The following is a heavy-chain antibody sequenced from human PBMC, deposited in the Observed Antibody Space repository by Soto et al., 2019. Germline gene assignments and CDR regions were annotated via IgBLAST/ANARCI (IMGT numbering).Heavy chain of an antibody. D-gene: IGHD4-17*01. CDR3: ARHEGVYTVPHYFDY. Sequence: QLQLQESGPGLVKPSETLSLTCTVSGGSISSSSYYWGWIRQPPGKGLEWIGSIYYSGSTYYNPSLKSRVTIXEDXSXTQFSLKLSSVTAADTAVYYCARHEGVYTVPHYFDYWGQGTLVTVSS. CDR1: GGSISSSSYY. J-gene: IGHJ4*02. V-gene: IGHV4-39*01. CDR2: IYYSGST.